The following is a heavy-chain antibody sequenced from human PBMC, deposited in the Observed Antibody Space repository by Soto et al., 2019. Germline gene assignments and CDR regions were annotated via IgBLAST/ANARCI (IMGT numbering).Heavy chain of an antibody. V-gene: IGHV3-21*01. Sequence: GGSLRLSCAASGFTFSSYSMNWVRQAPGKGLEWVSSISSSSSYIYYADSVKGRFTISRDNAKNSLYLQMNSLRAEDTAVYYCARERENYDSRDSFWGQGTMVTVSS. J-gene: IGHJ3*01. CDR1: GFTFSSYS. CDR3: ARERENYDSRDSF. D-gene: IGHD3-22*01. CDR2: ISSSSSYI.